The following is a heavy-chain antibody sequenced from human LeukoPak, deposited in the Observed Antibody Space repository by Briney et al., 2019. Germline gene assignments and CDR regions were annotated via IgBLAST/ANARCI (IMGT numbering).Heavy chain of an antibody. Sequence: SETLSLTCTVSGVSITSGTHYWGWIRQPPGKGLECMGSIYYTGTTFYNPSLKSRVTVSIDTSKSQFSLKLSSVTAADTAVYYCARALRVATIRGTGTGWFAPWGQGTLVTVSS. CDR2: IYYTGTT. CDR3: ARALRVATIRGTGTGWFAP. V-gene: IGHV4-39*01. CDR1: GVSITSGTHY. J-gene: IGHJ5*02. D-gene: IGHD5-12*01.